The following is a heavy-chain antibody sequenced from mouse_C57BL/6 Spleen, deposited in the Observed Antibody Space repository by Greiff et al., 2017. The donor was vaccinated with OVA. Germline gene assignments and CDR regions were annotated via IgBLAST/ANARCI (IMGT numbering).Heavy chain of an antibody. V-gene: IGHV1-55*01. Sequence: QVQLQQPGAELVKPGASVKMSCKASGYTFTSYWITWVKQRPGQGLEWIGDIYPGSGSTNYNEKFKSKATLTVDTSSSTAYMQLSSLTSEDSAVYYCARSIYDYDYYAMDYWGQGTSVTVSS. CDR3: ARSIYDYDYYAMDY. D-gene: IGHD2-4*01. CDR2: IYPGSGST. CDR1: GYTFTSYW. J-gene: IGHJ4*01.